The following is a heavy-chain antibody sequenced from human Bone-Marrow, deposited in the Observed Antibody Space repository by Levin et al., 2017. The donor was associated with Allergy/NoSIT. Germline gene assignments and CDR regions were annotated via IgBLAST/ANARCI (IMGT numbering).Heavy chain of an antibody. CDR1: GFTFSSYE. Sequence: GGSLRLSCAASGFTFSSYEMNWVRQAPGKGLEWVSYISSSGSTIYYADSVKGRFTISRDNAKNSLYLQMNSLRAEDTAVYYCARVEWERTPSFDYWGQGTLVTVSS. D-gene: IGHD1-26*01. CDR2: ISSSGSTI. V-gene: IGHV3-48*03. J-gene: IGHJ4*02. CDR3: ARVEWERTPSFDY.